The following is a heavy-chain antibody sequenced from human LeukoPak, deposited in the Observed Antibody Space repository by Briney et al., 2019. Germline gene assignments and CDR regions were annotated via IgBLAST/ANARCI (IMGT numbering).Heavy chain of an antibody. Sequence: ASVKVSCKASGYTFTGYYMHWVRQAPGQGLEWMGWINPNSGGTNYAQKFQGRVTMTRDTSVSTAYMELSRLRSDDTAVCYCARGPYYDFWSGYYGYWGQGTLVTVSS. CDR1: GYTFTGYY. CDR3: ARGPYYDFWSGYYGY. J-gene: IGHJ4*02. V-gene: IGHV1-2*02. CDR2: INPNSGGT. D-gene: IGHD3-3*01.